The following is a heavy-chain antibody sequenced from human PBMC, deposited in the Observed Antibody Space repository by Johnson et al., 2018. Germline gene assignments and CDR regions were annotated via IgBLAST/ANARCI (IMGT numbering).Heavy chain of an antibody. CDR3: AKETGYSSSWDEINYMDG. CDR1: GFTFSSYG. Sequence: QVQLVESGGGVVQPGRSLRLSCAASGFTFSSYGMHWVRQAPGKGLEWVAVISYDGSNKYYADSVKGRFTISRDNSKNTLYLQMTSLRAEDTAVYYCAKETGYSSSWDEINYMDGGGKGTTVTVSS. CDR2: ISYDGSNK. J-gene: IGHJ6*03. D-gene: IGHD6-13*01. V-gene: IGHV3-30*18.